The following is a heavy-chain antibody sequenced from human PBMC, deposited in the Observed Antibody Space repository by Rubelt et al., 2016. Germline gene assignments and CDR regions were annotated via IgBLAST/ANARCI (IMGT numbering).Heavy chain of an antibody. CDR3: ARGGKDVSALQWFGEPLSFDY. D-gene: IGHD3-10*01. J-gene: IGHJ4*02. V-gene: IGHV3-23*01. Sequence: GGLVQPGGSLRLSCAASGFTFSSYAMSWVRQAPGKGLEWVSAISGSGGSTYYADSVKGRFTISRDNSKNTLYLQMNSLRDDDTAVYYCARGGKDVSALQWFGEPLSFDYWGQGTPVTVSS. CDR2: ISGSGGST. CDR1: GFTFSSYA.